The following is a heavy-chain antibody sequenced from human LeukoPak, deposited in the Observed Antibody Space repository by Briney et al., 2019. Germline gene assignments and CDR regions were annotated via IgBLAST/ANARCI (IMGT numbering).Heavy chain of an antibody. CDR2: ISSSSSYI. CDR3: ASVLTTVTTGYYYGMDV. Sequence: SGGSLRLPCAASGFTFSSYSMNWVRQAPGKGLEWVSSISSSSSYIYYADSVKGRFTISRDNAKNSLYLQMNSLRAEDTAVYYCASVLTTVTTGYYYGMDVWGQGTTVTVSS. V-gene: IGHV3-21*01. D-gene: IGHD4-11*01. J-gene: IGHJ6*02. CDR1: GFTFSSYS.